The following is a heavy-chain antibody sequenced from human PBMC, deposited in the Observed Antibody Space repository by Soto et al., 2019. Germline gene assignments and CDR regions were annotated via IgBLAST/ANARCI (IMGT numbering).Heavy chain of an antibody. CDR3: ARQQMDTAMVRHDY. CDR2: IYYSGST. V-gene: IGHV4-39*01. Sequence: NPSETLSLTCTVSGGSISSSSYYWGWIRQPPGRGLEWIGSIYYSGSTYYNPSLKSRVTISVDTSKNQFSLKLSSVTAADTAVYYCARQQMDTAMVRHDYWGQGTL. D-gene: IGHD5-18*01. CDR1: GGSISSSSYY. J-gene: IGHJ4*02.